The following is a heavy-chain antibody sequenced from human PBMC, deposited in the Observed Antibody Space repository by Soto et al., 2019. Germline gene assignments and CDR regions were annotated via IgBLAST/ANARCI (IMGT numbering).Heavy chain of an antibody. V-gene: IGHV4-61*01. Sequence: PSETLSLTCTVSGGSVSSGRFHWSWIRQPPGKGLEWIGYVYYSGSTNYNPSLKSRVTISLDTSKNQFSLKLSSVTAADTAVYYCARVPPVGATPLFGMDVWGQGTTVTVSS. CDR2: VYYSGST. CDR3: ARVPPVGATPLFGMDV. D-gene: IGHD1-26*01. CDR1: GGSVSSGRFH. J-gene: IGHJ6*02.